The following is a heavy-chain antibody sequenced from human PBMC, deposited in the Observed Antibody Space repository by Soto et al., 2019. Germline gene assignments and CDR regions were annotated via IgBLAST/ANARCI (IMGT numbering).Heavy chain of an antibody. Sequence: QVQLVESGGGVVQPGRSLRLSCAASGFTFSSYGMHWVRQAPGKGLEWVAVIWDDGSNKYYADSVKGRFTISRDSSKTALYLQMNSLRAEDTAVYYCARDSRSSNFDYWGQGTLVTVSS. CDR1: GFTFSSYG. J-gene: IGHJ4*02. D-gene: IGHD1-26*01. CDR2: IWDDGSNK. V-gene: IGHV3-33*01. CDR3: ARDSRSSNFDY.